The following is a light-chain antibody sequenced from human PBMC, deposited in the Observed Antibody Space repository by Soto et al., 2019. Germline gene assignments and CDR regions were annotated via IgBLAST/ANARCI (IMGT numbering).Light chain of an antibody. CDR2: AAS. V-gene: IGKV1-27*01. CDR1: QGISKY. Sequence: TIKSPSSLSACVRNRDTSACRASQGISKYLAWYQQKPGKVPKLLIYAASTLQSGVPSRFSGSGSGTDLTLHIGSLQPEDGATYYCEVYNSAEGTLGQGTKVDIK. J-gene: IGKJ1*01. CDR3: EVYNSAEGT.